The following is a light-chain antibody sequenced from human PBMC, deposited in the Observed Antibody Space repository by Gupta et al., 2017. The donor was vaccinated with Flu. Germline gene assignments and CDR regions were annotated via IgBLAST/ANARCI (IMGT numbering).Light chain of an antibody. CDR2: DAS. J-gene: IGKJ4*01. CDR3: QQRSNWPRLLT. V-gene: IGKV3-11*01. CDR1: QSVSSY. Sequence: EIVLTQSPATLSLSPGERATLSCRASQSVSSYLAWYQQKPGQAPRLLIYDASNRATGIPARFSGSGSGTDFTLTISSLEPEDFAVYYCQQRSNWPRLLTCGGGTKVEIK.